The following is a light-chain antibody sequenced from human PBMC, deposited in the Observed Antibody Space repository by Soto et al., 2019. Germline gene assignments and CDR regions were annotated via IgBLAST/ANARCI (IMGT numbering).Light chain of an antibody. CDR2: DVN. CDR3: SSWTSGATDV. Sequence: QSALTQPASVSGSPGQSITISCAGTSSDVGAYNYVSWYQHHPGKAPKLMIYDVNNQPSGDSNRFSGAKSGNTASLTISGLQAEDEADYYCSSWTSGATDVFGSGTKLTVL. V-gene: IGLV2-14*03. CDR1: SSDVGAYNY. J-gene: IGLJ1*01.